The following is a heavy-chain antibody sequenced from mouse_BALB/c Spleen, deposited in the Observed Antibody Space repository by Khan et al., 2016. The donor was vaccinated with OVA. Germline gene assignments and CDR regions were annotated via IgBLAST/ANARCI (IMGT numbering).Heavy chain of an antibody. CDR1: GYTFTSNT. CDR2: INPRSDYT. D-gene: IGHD2-12*01. V-gene: IGHV1-4*01. CDR3: TRRTTGDAMDY. Sequence: VQLQESGPELARPGASVKMSCKTSGYTFTSNTMHWVKQRPGQGLEWIGYINPRSDYTIYSQKFKDKATLTADISSSTAYMQLSSLTSDDSGVYYCTRRTTGDAMDYWGQGTSVTVSS. J-gene: IGHJ4*01.